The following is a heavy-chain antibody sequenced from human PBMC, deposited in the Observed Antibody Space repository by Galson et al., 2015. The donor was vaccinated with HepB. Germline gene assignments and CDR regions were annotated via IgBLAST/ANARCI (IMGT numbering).Heavy chain of an antibody. Sequence: SLRLSCAASGFTFSDYYMSWIRQAPGKGLEWVSYISSSSSYTNYADSVKGRFTISRDNAKNSLYLQMNSLRAEDTAVYYCARFGRSGSYSMYYFDYWGQGTLVTVSS. J-gene: IGHJ4*02. V-gene: IGHV3-11*03. D-gene: IGHD3-10*01. CDR2: ISSSSSYT. CDR3: ARFGRSGSYSMYYFDY. CDR1: GFTFSDYY.